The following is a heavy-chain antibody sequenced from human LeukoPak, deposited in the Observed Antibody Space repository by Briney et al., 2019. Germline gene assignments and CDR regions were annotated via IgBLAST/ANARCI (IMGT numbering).Heavy chain of an antibody. V-gene: IGHV3-23*01. CDR2: ISGSGGST. CDR1: GFAFSSYA. CDR3: AKGAIMTGYWLYYFDY. Sequence: GGSLRLSCAASGFAFSSYAMSWVRQAPGKGLEWVSAISGSGGSTYYADSVKGRFTISRDNSKNTLYLQMNSLRAEDTAVYYCAKGAIMTGYWLYYFDYWGQGTLVTVSS. D-gene: IGHD3-9*01. J-gene: IGHJ4*02.